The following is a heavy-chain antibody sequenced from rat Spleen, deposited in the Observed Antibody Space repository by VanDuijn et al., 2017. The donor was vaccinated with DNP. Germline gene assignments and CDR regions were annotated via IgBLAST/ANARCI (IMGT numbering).Heavy chain of an antibody. CDR1: GFSLTSYG. J-gene: IGHJ2*01. D-gene: IGHD1-6*01. V-gene: IGHV2-32*01. CDR2: MWSDGDT. CDR3: ARGIPDFDY. Sequence: QVQLKESGPGLVQPSRTLSLTCTVSGFSLTSYGVSWVRQPPGKGLEWMGVMWSDGDTSSNSALKSRLSISRDTSKSQVFLRMNSLQTEDTATYYCARGIPDFDYWGQGVMVTVSS.